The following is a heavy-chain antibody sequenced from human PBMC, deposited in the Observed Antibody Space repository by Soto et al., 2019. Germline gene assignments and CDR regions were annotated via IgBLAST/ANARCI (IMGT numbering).Heavy chain of an antibody. CDR1: GYTFTSYE. J-gene: IGHJ5*02. CDR2: MNPNMGNT. D-gene: IGHD2-2*01. CDR3: ARGIGEYCSSTSCYESWFDP. Sequence: ASVKVSYQASGYTFTSYEMNWLRQDTGQGLERMGWMNPNMGNTGYAQKFQGRVTMTRNTSISTAYMELSSLRSEDTAVYYCARGIGEYCSSTSCYESWFDPWGQGTLVTVSS. V-gene: IGHV1-8*01.